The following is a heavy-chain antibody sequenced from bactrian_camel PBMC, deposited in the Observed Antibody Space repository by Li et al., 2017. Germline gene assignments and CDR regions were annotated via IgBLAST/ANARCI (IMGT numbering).Heavy chain of an antibody. D-gene: IGHD3*01. CDR1: GFIFSWNA. J-gene: IGHJ4*01. V-gene: IGHV3S31*01. CDR3: ASGRTTGCYGLGQRTDYNY. Sequence: VQLVESGGGLVQPGGSLRLSCAASGFIFSWNAMSWVRQAPGQEREGVAAIDTGDGSTYYLNSVEGRFSVSRDNGNNTLYLQMNSLKEEDTAMYYCASGRTTGCYGLGQRTDYNYWGQGTQVTVS. CDR2: IDTGDGST.